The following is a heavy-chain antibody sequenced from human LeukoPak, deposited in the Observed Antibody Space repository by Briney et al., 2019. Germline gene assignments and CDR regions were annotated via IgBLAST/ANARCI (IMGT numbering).Heavy chain of an antibody. V-gene: IGHV3-74*01. D-gene: IGHD1-26*01. Sequence: GGSLRLSCAASGFTSRTYWMHWVRQVPGKGLVWVSRISSDGSSTIYADSVKGRFTISRHNANNTLYLQMNSLRGEDTAVYYCAREWALPGAYYMDVWGKGTTVTVSS. CDR2: ISSDGSST. CDR1: GFTSRTYW. J-gene: IGHJ6*03. CDR3: AREWALPGAYYMDV.